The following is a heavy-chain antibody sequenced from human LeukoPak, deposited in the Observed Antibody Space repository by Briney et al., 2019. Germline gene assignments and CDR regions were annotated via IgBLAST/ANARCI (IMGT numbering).Heavy chain of an antibody. V-gene: IGHV4-59*01. D-gene: IGHD4-11*01. CDR1: GGSISSYY. CDR2: IYYSGST. CDR3: ARYSNYGDYYYYYMDV. Sequence: PSETLSLTCTVSGGSISSYYWSWIRQPPGKGLEWIGYIYYSGSTNYNPSLKSRVTISVDTSKSQFSLKLSSVTAADTAVYYCARYSNYGDYYYYYMDVWGKGTTVTVSS. J-gene: IGHJ6*03.